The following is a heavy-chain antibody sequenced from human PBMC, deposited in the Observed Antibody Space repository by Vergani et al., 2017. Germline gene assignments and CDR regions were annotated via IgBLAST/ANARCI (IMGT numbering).Heavy chain of an antibody. J-gene: IGHJ4*02. CDR1: GLMFINYG. D-gene: IGHD3-22*01. CDR2: ISSDGSNK. Sequence: QVQLVESGGGVFQPGRSLRLSCETSGLMFINYGMHWVRQAPGKGLEWVAVISSDGSNKHYADSVKGRFTISRDNSQNTLYLQMDSLTAEDTAIYFCVNGYYYDQSGLASFDYWGQGTLVTVSS. V-gene: IGHV3-30*18. CDR3: VNGYYYDQSGLASFDY.